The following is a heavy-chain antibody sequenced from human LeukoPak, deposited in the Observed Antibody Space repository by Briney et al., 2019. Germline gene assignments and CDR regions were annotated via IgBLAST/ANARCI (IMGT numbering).Heavy chain of an antibody. V-gene: IGHV3-23*01. CDR1: GFTFSSYA. Sequence: GGSLRLSCAASGFTFSSYAMSWVRQAPGKGLEWVSGISGGGSTTYYADSVKGRFTISRDTSKNTLYLQMNSLRAEDTAVYYCAKDRSGSYYGRLNWFDPWGQGTLVTVSS. CDR3: AKDRSGSYYGRLNWFDP. J-gene: IGHJ5*02. D-gene: IGHD3-10*01. CDR2: ISGGGSTT.